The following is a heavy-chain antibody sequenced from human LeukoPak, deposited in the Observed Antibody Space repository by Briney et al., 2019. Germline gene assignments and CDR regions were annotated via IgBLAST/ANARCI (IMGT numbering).Heavy chain of an antibody. D-gene: IGHD3-10*01. CDR2: ISFDGSNK. Sequence: PGRSLRLSCAASGFTFSSYGMHWVRQAPGKGLEWVAVISFDGSNKYYADSVKGRFTISRDNSKNTLYLQMSSLRAEDTAVYYCAKTYYYGSGSYYAEAFDIWGQGTMVTVSP. J-gene: IGHJ3*02. CDR1: GFTFSSYG. CDR3: AKTYYYGSGSYYAEAFDI. V-gene: IGHV3-30*18.